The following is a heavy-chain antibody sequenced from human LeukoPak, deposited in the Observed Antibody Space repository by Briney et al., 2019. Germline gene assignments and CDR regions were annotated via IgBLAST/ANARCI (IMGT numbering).Heavy chain of an antibody. CDR1: GGSFSGYY. J-gene: IGHJ5*02. CDR3: ARDSLRYCSSTSCSNWFDP. D-gene: IGHD2-2*01. CDR2: INHSGST. V-gene: IGHV4-34*01. Sequence: SETLSLTCAVYGGSFSGYYWSWIRQPPGKGLEWIGEINHSGSTNYNPSLKSRVTISVDTSKNQFSLKLSSVTAADTAVYYCARDSLRYCSSTSCSNWFDPWGQGTLVTVSS.